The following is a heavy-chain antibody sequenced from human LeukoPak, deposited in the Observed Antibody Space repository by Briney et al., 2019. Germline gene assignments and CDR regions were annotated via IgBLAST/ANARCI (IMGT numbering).Heavy chain of an antibody. V-gene: IGHV3-23*01. J-gene: IGHJ4*02. CDR3: AKDQGLGGGSVWGY. Sequence: GGSLRLSCAASGFTFGSYAMSWVRQAPGKGLEWVSAISGSGGNTYYTDSVKGRFTISRDNSKNTLHLQMNTLRAEDTARYYCAKDQGLGGGSVWGYWGQGILVTVSS. D-gene: IGHD2-15*01. CDR1: GFTFGSYA. CDR2: ISGSGGNT.